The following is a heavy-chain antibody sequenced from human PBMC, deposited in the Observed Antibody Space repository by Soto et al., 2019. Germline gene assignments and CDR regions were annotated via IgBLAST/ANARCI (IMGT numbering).Heavy chain of an antibody. V-gene: IGHV1-8*01. CDR2: MNPNSGNT. CDR1: GYTFTSYD. Sequence: ASVKVSCKASGYTFTSYDINWVRQATGQGLEWMGWMNPNSGNTGYAQKFQGRVTMTRNTSISTAYMELSSLRSEDTAVYYCARTTGGTDFWSGYYTGDYYYYSMDVWGTGTTVTVSS. CDR3: ARTTGGTDFWSGYYTGDYYYYSMDV. D-gene: IGHD3-3*01. J-gene: IGHJ6*03.